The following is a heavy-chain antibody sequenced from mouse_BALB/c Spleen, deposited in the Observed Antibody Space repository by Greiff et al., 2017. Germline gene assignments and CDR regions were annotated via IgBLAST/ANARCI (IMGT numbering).Heavy chain of an antibody. Sequence: EVQRVESGPGLVKPSQSLSLTCTVTGYSITSDYAWNWIRQFPGNTLEWMGYISYSGSTSYNPSLKSRISITRDTSKNQFFLQLNSVTTEDTATYYCAREGGYDGAWFAYWGQGTLVTVSA. CDR3: AREGGYDGAWFAY. D-gene: IGHD2-2*01. V-gene: IGHV3-2*02. CDR1: GYSITSDYA. J-gene: IGHJ3*01. CDR2: ISYSGST.